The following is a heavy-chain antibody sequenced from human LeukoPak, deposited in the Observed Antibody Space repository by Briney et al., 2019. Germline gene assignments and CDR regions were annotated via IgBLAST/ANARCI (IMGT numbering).Heavy chain of an antibody. CDR1: GFTFDDYA. CDR2: ISWNSGSI. Sequence: PGGSLRLSCATSGFTFDDYAMHWVRQAPGKGLEWVSGISWNSGSIGYADSVKGRFTISRDNAKNSLYLQMNSLRAEDTALYYCTTACWLCLKSKYCSSTSCYSGEWDAFDIWGQGTMVTVSS. J-gene: IGHJ3*02. CDR3: TTACWLCLKSKYCSSTSCYSGEWDAFDI. V-gene: IGHV3-9*01. D-gene: IGHD2-2*01.